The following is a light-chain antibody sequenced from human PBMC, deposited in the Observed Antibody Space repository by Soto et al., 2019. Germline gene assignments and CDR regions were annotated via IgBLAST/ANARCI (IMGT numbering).Light chain of an antibody. V-gene: IGKV3-20*01. CDR3: QQYGSSPWT. CDR2: GAS. Sequence: EIVLTQSPGTLSLSPGERATLSCRASQSVSSSYLAWYQQKPGQAPRLLIYGASSRATGIPDRFSGSGSGTDFTLTISRLEPEDFAVYYCQQYGSSPWTVGQGTKVEIQ. CDR1: QSVSSSY. J-gene: IGKJ1*01.